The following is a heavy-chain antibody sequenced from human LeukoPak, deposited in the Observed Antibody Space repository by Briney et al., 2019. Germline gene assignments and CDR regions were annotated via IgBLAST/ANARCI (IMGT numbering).Heavy chain of an antibody. CDR2: IYTNGNT. CDR1: GGSFTSGNYK. J-gene: IGHJ4*02. D-gene: IGHD1-26*01. CDR3: ARGPDHAKVGY. V-gene: IGHV4-61*02. Sequence: SETLSLTRTVSGGSFTSGNYKWSWLRQPAGTGLEWIGRIYTNGNTDYSPSLKSRVTISIDMSKNQFFLKLSSVTAADTAVYYCARGPDHAKVGYWGQGTLVTVSS.